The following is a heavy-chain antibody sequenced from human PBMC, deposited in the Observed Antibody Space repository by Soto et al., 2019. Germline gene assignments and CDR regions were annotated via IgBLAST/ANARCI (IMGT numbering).Heavy chain of an antibody. CDR1: GFTFSSHW. Sequence: GGSLRLSCTASGFTFSSHWMTWVRQAPGKGLEWVAVISYDGSNKYYADSVKGRFTISRDNSKNTLYLQMNSLRAEDTAVYYCAREEAVAGTFDYWGQGTLVTVSS. CDR2: ISYDGSNK. CDR3: AREEAVAGTFDY. J-gene: IGHJ4*02. D-gene: IGHD6-19*01. V-gene: IGHV3-30-3*01.